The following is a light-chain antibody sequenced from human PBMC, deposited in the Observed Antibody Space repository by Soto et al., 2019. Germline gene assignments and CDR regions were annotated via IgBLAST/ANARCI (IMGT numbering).Light chain of an antibody. V-gene: IGKV3-20*01. CDR2: GAS. CDR1: QSVSNNY. CDR3: QQYGRSGT. J-gene: IGKJ1*01. Sequence: EIVLTQSPVTLSLSPGERATLSCRASQSVSNNYLAWYQKKPGQAPRLLIYGASNRATGIPDRFSGSGSGKDFTLTISRLEPEDFAVYYCQQYGRSGTFGQGTKVDIK.